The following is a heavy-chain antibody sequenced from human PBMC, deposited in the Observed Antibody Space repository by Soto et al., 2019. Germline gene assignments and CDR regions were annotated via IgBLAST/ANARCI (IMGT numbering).Heavy chain of an antibody. CDR3: AKEGYDFGYYYYGMDV. J-gene: IGHJ6*02. D-gene: IGHD5-12*01. CDR2: ISGSGGST. V-gene: IGHV3-23*01. CDR1: GFTFSIYA. Sequence: GGSLRLSCAASGFTFSIYAMSWVRQAPGKGLEWVSAISGSGGSTYYADSVKGRFTISRDNSKNTLYLQMNSLRAEDTAVYYCAKEGYDFGYYYYGMDVWGQGTTVTVSS.